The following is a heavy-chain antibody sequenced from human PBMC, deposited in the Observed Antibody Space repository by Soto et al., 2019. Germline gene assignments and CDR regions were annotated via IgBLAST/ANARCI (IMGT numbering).Heavy chain of an antibody. CDR2: IYSGGST. Sequence: EVQLVESGGGLVQPGGSLRLSCAASGFTVSSNYMSWVRQAPGKGLEWVSVIYSGGSTYYADSVKGRFTISRDNSKNTLYLQMNSLRAEDTAVYYCARAGGDYIWGSYRWYFDYWGQGTLVTVSS. D-gene: IGHD3-16*02. CDR3: ARAGGDYIWGSYRWYFDY. V-gene: IGHV3-66*01. CDR1: GFTVSSNY. J-gene: IGHJ4*02.